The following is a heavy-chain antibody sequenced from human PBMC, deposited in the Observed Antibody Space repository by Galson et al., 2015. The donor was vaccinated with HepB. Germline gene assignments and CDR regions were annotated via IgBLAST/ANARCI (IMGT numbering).Heavy chain of an antibody. V-gene: IGHV6-1*01. CDR3: ARDRVTMLRGVIIPRYNWFNP. CDR2: TYYRSKWYN. D-gene: IGHD3-10*01. Sequence: CAISGDSVSSHSAAWNWIRQSPSRGLEWLGRTYYRSKWYNDYAVSVKSRITINPDTSKNQFSLQLNSVTPEDTAVYYCARDRVTMLRGVIIPRYNWFNPWGQGTLVTVSS. J-gene: IGHJ5*02. CDR1: GDSVSSHSAA.